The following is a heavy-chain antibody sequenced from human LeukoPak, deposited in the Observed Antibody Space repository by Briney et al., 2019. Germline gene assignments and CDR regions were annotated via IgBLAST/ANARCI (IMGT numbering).Heavy chain of an antibody. CDR2: IKQDGSPK. CDR3: ARHRSKGCLAY. Sequence: PGGSLRLSCADWGFTFSTYWMSWVRQAPGKGLEWVANIKQDGSPKNYVDSVKGRFTISRDNAKNSLYLQMNSLSAEDTAVYYCARHRSKGCLAYWAQGTVVRVFS. V-gene: IGHV3-7*01. D-gene: IGHD3-16*01. CDR1: GFTFSTYW. J-gene: IGHJ4*02.